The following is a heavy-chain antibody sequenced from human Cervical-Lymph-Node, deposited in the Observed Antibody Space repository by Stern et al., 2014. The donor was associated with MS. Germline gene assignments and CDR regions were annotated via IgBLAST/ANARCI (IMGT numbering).Heavy chain of an antibody. CDR1: GYTFINFY. Sequence: QVQLEQSGAEVKKPGASVKVSCKASGYTFINFYMHWVRQAPGQGLEWMGIINPNDGSTSYAQTLQGRVTMTRETSTNTNYMEMGSLRSEYTAVYYCAREHTAMAFGFWGQGTLVTVSS. D-gene: IGHD5-18*01. CDR3: AREHTAMAFGF. CDR2: INPNDGST. V-gene: IGHV1-46*04. J-gene: IGHJ4*02.